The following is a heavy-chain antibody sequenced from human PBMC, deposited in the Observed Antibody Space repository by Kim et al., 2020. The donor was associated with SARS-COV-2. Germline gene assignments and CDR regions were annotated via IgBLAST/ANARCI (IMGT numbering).Heavy chain of an antibody. D-gene: IGHD3-10*01. Sequence: SVKVSCKASGGTFSSYAISWVRQAPGQGLEWMGGIIPIFGTANYAQKFQGRVTITADESTSTAYMELSSLRSEDTAVYYCASLSTAWFGDHLHFDYWGQGTLVTVSS. CDR2: IIPIFGTA. V-gene: IGHV1-69*13. CDR3: ASLSTAWFGDHLHFDY. J-gene: IGHJ4*02. CDR1: GGTFSSYA.